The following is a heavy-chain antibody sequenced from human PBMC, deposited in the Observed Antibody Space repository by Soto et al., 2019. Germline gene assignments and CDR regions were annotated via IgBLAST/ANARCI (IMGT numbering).Heavy chain of an antibody. V-gene: IGHV1-3*01. Sequence: QVQLVQSGAEVKKPGASVKVSCKASGYTFTSYAMHWVRQAPGQRLEWMGWINAGNGNTKYSQKFQGRVTITRDTSASTAYMELSSLRSEDTAVYYCARDPGYCSGGSCYKEYYFDYWGQGPLVTVSS. CDR2: INAGNGNT. J-gene: IGHJ4*02. CDR1: GYTFTSYA. CDR3: ARDPGYCSGGSCYKEYYFDY. D-gene: IGHD2-15*01.